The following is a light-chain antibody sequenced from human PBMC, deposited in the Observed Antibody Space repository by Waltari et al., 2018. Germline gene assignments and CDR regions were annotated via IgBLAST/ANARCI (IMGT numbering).Light chain of an antibody. Sequence: EFVLTQSPGTLSLSPGERATLSCRASQSVNSDYLAWYQQQPGQAPRLLIYGASTRATGMPDRFSGSGSGTDFTLTISRLEPEDFAVYYCQLYEESPPKYTFGQGTNLEIK. CDR1: QSVNSDY. CDR2: GAS. J-gene: IGKJ2*01. CDR3: QLYEESPPKYT. V-gene: IGKV3-20*01.